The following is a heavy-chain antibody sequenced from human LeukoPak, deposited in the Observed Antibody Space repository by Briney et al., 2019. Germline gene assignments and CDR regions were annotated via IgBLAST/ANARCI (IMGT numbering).Heavy chain of an antibody. Sequence: GGSLRLSCAASGFTFSSYWMHWVRQAPGKGLVWVSRMNSDGSSTSYADSVKGRFTISRDNAKNTLYPQMNSLRAEDTAVYYCARGLVGAFDFWGQGNLVTVSS. V-gene: IGHV3-74*01. CDR1: GFTFSSYW. D-gene: IGHD1-26*01. CDR2: MNSDGSST. CDR3: ARGLVGAFDF. J-gene: IGHJ4*02.